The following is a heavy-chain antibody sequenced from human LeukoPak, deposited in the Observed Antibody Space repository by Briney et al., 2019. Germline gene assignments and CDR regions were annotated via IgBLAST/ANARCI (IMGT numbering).Heavy chain of an antibody. CDR3: ARDLSGSYYPDPLDY. V-gene: IGHV3-20*04. Sequence: GGSLRLSCAASGFTFDDYGMSWVRQAPGKGLEWVSGINWNGGSTGYADSVKGRFTISRDNAKNSLYLQMNSLRAEDTALYYCARDLSGSYYPDPLDYWGQGTLVTVSS. D-gene: IGHD1-26*01. CDR1: GFTFDDYG. CDR2: INWNGGST. J-gene: IGHJ4*02.